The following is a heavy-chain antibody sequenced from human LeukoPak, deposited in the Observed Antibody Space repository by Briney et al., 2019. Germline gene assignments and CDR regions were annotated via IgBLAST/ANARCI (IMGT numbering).Heavy chain of an antibody. Sequence: ASVKVSCKASGYTFTGYYMHWVRQAPGQGLEWMGWINPNSGGTNYAQKFQGRVTMTRDTSISTAYMELSRLRSDDTAVYYCARVSGLGLLWFGELFHDAFDIWGQGTMVTVSS. D-gene: IGHD3-10*01. CDR1: GYTFTGYY. CDR3: ARVSGLGLLWFGELFHDAFDI. CDR2: INPNSGGT. J-gene: IGHJ3*02. V-gene: IGHV1-2*02.